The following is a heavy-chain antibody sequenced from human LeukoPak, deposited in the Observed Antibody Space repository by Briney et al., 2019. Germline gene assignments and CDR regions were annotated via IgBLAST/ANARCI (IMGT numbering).Heavy chain of an antibody. D-gene: IGHD3-10*02. CDR2: IYYSGST. V-gene: IGHV4-59*01. CDR3: ARVVRGDPLSPFDI. J-gene: IGHJ3*02. CDR1: GGSISSYY. Sequence: SETLSLTCTVSGGSISSYYWSWIRQPPGKGLEWIGYIYYSGSTNYNPSLKSRVTISVDTSKNQFSLKLSSVTAADTAVYYCARVVRGDPLSPFDIWGQGTMVTVSS.